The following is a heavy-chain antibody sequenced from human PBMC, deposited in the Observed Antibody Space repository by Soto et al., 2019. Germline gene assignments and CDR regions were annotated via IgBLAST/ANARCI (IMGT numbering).Heavy chain of an antibody. D-gene: IGHD7-27*01. CDR3: TRANWYSEY. Sequence: SETLSLTCTVSGGSISSYYWSWIRQPPGKGLEWIGYIYYSRSTNYNPSLKSRVTISVDTSKNQFSLKLSSVTAADTAIYYCTRANWYSEYWGQGTLVTVSS. CDR2: IYYSRST. CDR1: GGSISSYY. J-gene: IGHJ4*02. V-gene: IGHV4-59*01.